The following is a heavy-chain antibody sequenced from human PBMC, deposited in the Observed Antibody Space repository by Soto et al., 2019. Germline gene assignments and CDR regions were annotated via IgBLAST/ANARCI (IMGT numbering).Heavy chain of an antibody. CDR1: GYSFIGSY. J-gene: IGHJ6*02. CDR2: INSSGGST. V-gene: IGHV1-46*01. Sequence: ASVKSSCKASGYSFIGSYMHWVRQAPGQGLEWMGMINSSGGSTNYAEKFLGRVSMTRDTSTTTLYMELSSLRSEATSVYYCARDVERGASTFCCSYGMDDWRRGTTVT. CDR3: ARDVERGASTFCCSYGMDD. D-gene: IGHD2-15*01.